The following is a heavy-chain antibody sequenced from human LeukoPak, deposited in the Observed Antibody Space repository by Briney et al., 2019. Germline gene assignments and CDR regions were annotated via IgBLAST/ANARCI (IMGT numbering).Heavy chain of an antibody. CDR3: ARDYIAVAGKGTYAFDI. J-gene: IGHJ3*02. CDR1: GGAFSGYS. Sequence: SETLSLTCAVYGGAFSGYSWSWIRQPPGKGLEWIGYIYHSGSTYHNPSLKSRVTISVDRSKNQFSLKLSSVTAADTAVYYCARDYIAVAGKGTYAFDIWGQGTMVTVSS. V-gene: IGHV4-34*01. CDR2: IYHSGST. D-gene: IGHD6-19*01.